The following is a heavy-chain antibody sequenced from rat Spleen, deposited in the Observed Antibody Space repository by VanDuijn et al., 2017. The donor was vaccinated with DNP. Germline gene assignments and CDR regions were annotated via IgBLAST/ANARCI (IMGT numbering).Heavy chain of an antibody. CDR3: ARPGSPYYFDY. D-gene: IGHD5-1*01. J-gene: IGHJ2*01. CDR1: GFTFSDYY. V-gene: IGHV5-29*01. CDR2: ISYDGSVT. Sequence: EVQLVESDGGLVQPGRSLKLSCAASGFTFSDYYMAWVRQAPTMGLEWVATISYDGSVTYYRDSVKGRFTFSRDNAKSTLYLQMDSLRSEDTATYYCARPGSPYYFDYWGQGVMVTVSS.